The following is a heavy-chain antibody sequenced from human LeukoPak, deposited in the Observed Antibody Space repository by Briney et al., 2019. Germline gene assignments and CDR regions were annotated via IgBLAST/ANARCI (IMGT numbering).Heavy chain of an antibody. CDR3: ARDQEGFDY. J-gene: IGHJ4*02. CDR1: GYTFISNY. V-gene: IGHV1-46*01. CDR2: IYPRYGST. Sequence: ASVKVSCKASGYTFISNYIHWVRQAPGQGLEWMGMIYPRYGSTSYAQKFQGRVTVTRDTSTSTVHMELSGLRSEDTAVYYCARDQEGFDYWGQGTVVTVSS.